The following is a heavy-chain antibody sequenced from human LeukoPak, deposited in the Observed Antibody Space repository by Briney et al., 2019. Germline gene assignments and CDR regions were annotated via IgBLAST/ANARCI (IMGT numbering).Heavy chain of an antibody. CDR3: VRGSNPLIGYCGMDV. D-gene: IGHD3-22*01. CDR1: GYTFTKYG. Sequence: ASVKVSCKASGYTFTKYGISWVRQAPGQGLEWMGWISAYNGNTKYTQKVQGRVSLTTDTPTSTAYMEVRSLRSDDTAVYYCVRGSNPLIGYCGMDVWGQGTTVTVSS. J-gene: IGHJ6*02. CDR2: ISAYNGNT. V-gene: IGHV1-18*01.